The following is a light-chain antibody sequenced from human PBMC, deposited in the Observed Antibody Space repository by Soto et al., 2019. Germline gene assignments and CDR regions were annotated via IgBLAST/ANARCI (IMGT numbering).Light chain of an antibody. J-gene: IGKJ1*01. Sequence: PEERATLSCRASQSVRSSYLAWYQQKPGQAPRLLIYDASTRATGIPDRFSGSGSGTDFTLTISRLEPEDFAVYSCQQYGSSPQTFGQGTKVDI. CDR2: DAS. CDR3: QQYGSSPQT. V-gene: IGKV3-20*01. CDR1: QSVRSSY.